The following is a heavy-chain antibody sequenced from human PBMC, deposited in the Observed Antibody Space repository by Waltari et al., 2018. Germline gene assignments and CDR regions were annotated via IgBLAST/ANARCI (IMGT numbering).Heavy chain of an antibody. D-gene: IGHD1-26*01. V-gene: IGHV3-48*03. J-gene: IGHJ1*01. CDR2: ISSSGTTI. CDR3: AGVVGATHRAMYFQH. CDR1: GFTFSTYE. Sequence: EVQLVESGGGLVQPGGSLRLSCAASGFTFSTYEMNWVRPAPGKGLEWVSYISSSGTTIYYADSVKGRFTISRDNAKNSLYLQMNSLRAEDTAVYYCAGVVGATHRAMYFQHWGQGTLVTVSS.